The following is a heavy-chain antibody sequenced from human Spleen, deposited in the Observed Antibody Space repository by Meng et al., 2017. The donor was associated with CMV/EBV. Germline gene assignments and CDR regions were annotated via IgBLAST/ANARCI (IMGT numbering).Heavy chain of an antibody. D-gene: IGHD2-21*02. V-gene: IGHV3-30-3*01. CDR1: GFTFSNAW. Sequence: GGSLRLSCAASGFTFSNAWMSWVRQAPGKGLEWVAVISYDGSNKYYADSVKGRFTIFRDNSKNTLYLQMNSLRAEDTAVYYCARDISGDPLYGMDVWGQGTTVTVSS. CDR2: ISYDGSNK. J-gene: IGHJ6*02. CDR3: ARDISGDPLYGMDV.